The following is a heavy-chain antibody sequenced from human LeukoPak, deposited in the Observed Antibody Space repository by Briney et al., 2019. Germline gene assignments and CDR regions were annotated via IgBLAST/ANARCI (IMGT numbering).Heavy chain of an antibody. J-gene: IGHJ4*02. Sequence: GGSLRLSCAASGFSFSSYAMSWVRQAPGKGLEWVSAISGRGDSTDYADSVKGRFTISRDNSKNTLYLQMNSLRAEDTAVYYCAKHASGVRGFIYYWGQGTLVTVSS. D-gene: IGHD3-10*01. V-gene: IGHV3-23*01. CDR3: AKHASGVRGFIYY. CDR2: ISGRGDST. CDR1: GFSFSSYA.